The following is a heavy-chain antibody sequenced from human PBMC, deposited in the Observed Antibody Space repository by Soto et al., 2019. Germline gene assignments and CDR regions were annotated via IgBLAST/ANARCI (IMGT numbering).Heavy chain of an antibody. D-gene: IGHD1-26*01. CDR3: SADHPHMAMGWPV. Sequence: SVKVSCKASGFDFGSFGIQFLRQTRGRGLEWIGWIVVVSGSTIYARHFQGRVAISRDMSSSTAYLDLYDLKSDDTAVYFCSADHPHMAMGWPVWGQGTTVTVSS. V-gene: IGHV1-58*02. CDR1: GFDFGSFG. J-gene: IGHJ6*02. CDR2: IVVVSGST.